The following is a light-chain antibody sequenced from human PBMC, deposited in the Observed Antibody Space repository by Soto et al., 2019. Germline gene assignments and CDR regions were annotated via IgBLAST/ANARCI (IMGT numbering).Light chain of an antibody. Sequence: EIAMTQSPATLSVSPGERATLSCRASQSVSSNLAWYQQKPGQAPELLIYGASTRATGVAARFSGSGSGTEFTLTISSLQSEDFAVYFCQQYNDWLWTFGQGTKVEIK. CDR3: QQYNDWLWT. CDR2: GAS. V-gene: IGKV3-15*01. J-gene: IGKJ1*01. CDR1: QSVSSN.